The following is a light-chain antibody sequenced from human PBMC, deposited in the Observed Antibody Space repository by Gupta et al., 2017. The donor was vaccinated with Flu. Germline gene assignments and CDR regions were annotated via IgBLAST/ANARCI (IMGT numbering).Light chain of an antibody. CDR3: NSYTSTNTGVV. Sequence: QSALTQPASVSGSPGQPIAVSCPGPSSDVGGDDYCSWYQQPPGKAHKLILYEVSRRPGGISDRFSGSKSGNTASLTITGLLAEDEAFDYCNSYTSTNTGVVFGGGTKLTVL. J-gene: IGLJ2*01. CDR1: SSDVGGDDY. CDR2: EVS. V-gene: IGLV2-14*01.